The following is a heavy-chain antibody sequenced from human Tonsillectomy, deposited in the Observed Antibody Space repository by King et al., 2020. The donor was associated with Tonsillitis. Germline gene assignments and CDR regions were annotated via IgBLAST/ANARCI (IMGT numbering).Heavy chain of an antibody. J-gene: IGHJ3*02. CDR1: GGPISSGGYY. CDR2: CYYSGNT. CDR3: ARVTIFGVVPDAFDI. Sequence: VQLQESGPGLVKPSQTLSLTCTVSGGPISSGGYYWSWIRQHPGKGLEWIGYCYYSGNTYYTPSLKSRVTISVDTSKNQFSLKLDSGTAADTAVYYCARVTIFGVVPDAFDIWGQGTMVTVSS. D-gene: IGHD3-3*01. V-gene: IGHV4-31*03.